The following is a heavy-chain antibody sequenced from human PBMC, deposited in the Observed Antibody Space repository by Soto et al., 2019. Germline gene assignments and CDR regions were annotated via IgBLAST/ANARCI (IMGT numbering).Heavy chain of an antibody. Sequence: ASEKVSCKASGYTFTSYAMHWVRQAPGQRLEWMGWINAGNGNTKYSQKFQGRVTITRDTSASTAYMELSSLRSEDTAVYYCERDTLYDSSGYYYVGYNWFDPWGQGTLVTVSS. V-gene: IGHV1-3*01. CDR3: ERDTLYDSSGYYYVGYNWFDP. CDR2: INAGNGNT. J-gene: IGHJ5*02. D-gene: IGHD3-22*01. CDR1: GYTFTSYA.